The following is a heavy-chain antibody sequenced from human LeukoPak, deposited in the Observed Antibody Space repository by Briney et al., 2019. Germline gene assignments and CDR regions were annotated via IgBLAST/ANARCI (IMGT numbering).Heavy chain of an antibody. Sequence: PSETLSLTCAVYGGSISSYYWSWIRQPPGKGLEWIGYIYYSGSTNYNPSLKSRVTISVDTSKNQFSLKLSSVTAADTAVYYCARVGSGSSGSDYWGQGTLVTVSS. D-gene: IGHD1-26*01. CDR1: GGSISSYY. CDR3: ARVGSGSSGSDY. J-gene: IGHJ4*02. CDR2: IYYSGST. V-gene: IGHV4-59*01.